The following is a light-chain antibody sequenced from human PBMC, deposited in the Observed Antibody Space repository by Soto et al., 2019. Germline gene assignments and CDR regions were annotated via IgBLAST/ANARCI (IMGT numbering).Light chain of an antibody. CDR3: QQYNSFHT. Sequence: DIPMTQSPSTLSASVGAPPPTPPPASQSLSSWLAWYQQKPGKAPKLLIYDASSLESGVPSRFSGSGSGTEFTLTISSLQPDDFATYYCQQYNSFHTFGQGTKLEIK. CDR1: QSLSSW. J-gene: IGKJ2*01. CDR2: DAS. V-gene: IGKV1-5*01.